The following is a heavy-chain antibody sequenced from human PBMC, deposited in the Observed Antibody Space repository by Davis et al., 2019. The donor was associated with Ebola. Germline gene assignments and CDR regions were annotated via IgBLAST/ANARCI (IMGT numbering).Heavy chain of an antibody. Sequence: AASVKVSCKASGGTFSSYALSWVRQAPGQGLEWMGGIIPIFGTANYAQKFQGRVTITADESTSTAYMELSSLRSEDTAVYYCAREEEFRYGRTASSWTHYYYYGMDVWGKGTTVTVSS. CDR2: IIPIFGTA. CDR3: AREEEFRYGRTASSWTHYYYYGMDV. CDR1: GGTFSSYA. J-gene: IGHJ6*04. V-gene: IGHV1-69*13. D-gene: IGHD6-13*01.